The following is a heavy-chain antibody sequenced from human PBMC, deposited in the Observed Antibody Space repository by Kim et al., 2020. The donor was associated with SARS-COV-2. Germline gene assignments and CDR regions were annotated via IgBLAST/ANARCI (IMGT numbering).Heavy chain of an antibody. D-gene: IGHD2-15*01. CDR3: VSGGSLFDY. CDR2: GNT. V-gene: IGHV1-18*01. Sequence: GNTNYAQKLQGRVTMTTDTSTSTAYMELRSLRSDDTAVYYCVSGGSLFDYWGQGTLVTVSS. J-gene: IGHJ4*02.